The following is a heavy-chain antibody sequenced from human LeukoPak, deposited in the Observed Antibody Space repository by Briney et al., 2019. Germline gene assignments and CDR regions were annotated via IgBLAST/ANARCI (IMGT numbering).Heavy chain of an antibody. CDR3: ARDFPRDNDAFDI. Sequence: GGSLRLSCAASGFTFSTYSMNWVRQAPGKGLEWVSSISTSSSYMHYADSVKGRFTISRDNAKNSLYLQMNSLRAKDTVVYYCARDFPRDNDAFDIWGQGTMVTVSS. CDR1: GFTFSTYS. J-gene: IGHJ3*02. V-gene: IGHV3-21*01. CDR2: ISTSSSYM.